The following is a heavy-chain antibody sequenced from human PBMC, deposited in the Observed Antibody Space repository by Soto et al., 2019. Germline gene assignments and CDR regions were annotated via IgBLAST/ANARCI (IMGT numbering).Heavy chain of an antibody. J-gene: IGHJ4*02. CDR1: GYTFTSYG. Sequence: ASVKVSCKASGYTFTSYGISWVRQAPGQGLEWMGWISAYNGNTNYAQKLQGRVTMTTDTSTSTAYMELRSLRSDDTAVYYCARDAGGYYDILTGYWTYWGQGTLVTVSS. CDR2: ISAYNGNT. CDR3: ARDAGGYYDILTGYWTY. V-gene: IGHV1-18*01. D-gene: IGHD3-9*01.